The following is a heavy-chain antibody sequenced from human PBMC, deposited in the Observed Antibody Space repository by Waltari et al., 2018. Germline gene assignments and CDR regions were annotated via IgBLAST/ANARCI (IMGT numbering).Heavy chain of an antibody. Sequence: QVQLQQWGAGLLKPSETLSLTCAVYGGSFSGYYWSWIRQPPGKGLEWIGEINRSGSTNYNPSLKSRVTISVDTSKNQFSLKLSSVTAADTAVYYCARGSSPKGIAAAAWGQGTLVTVSS. J-gene: IGHJ5*02. CDR1: GGSFSGYY. CDR3: ARGSSPKGIAAAA. CDR2: INRSGST. V-gene: IGHV4-34*01. D-gene: IGHD6-13*01.